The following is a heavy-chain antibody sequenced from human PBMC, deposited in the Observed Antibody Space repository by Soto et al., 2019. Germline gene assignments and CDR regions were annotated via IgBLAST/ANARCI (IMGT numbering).Heavy chain of an antibody. V-gene: IGHV1-2*02. CDR3: ARGGTFAYDTSGYSVY. Sequence: GASVKVSWKTAGYTFSAYYMHWVRQAPGQGLEWMGWINPKSGGTLYAQKFQGRVTMTRDTSISTAYMELSRLRSDGTAVYYCARGGTFAYDTSGYSVYWGQGTLVTVSS. D-gene: IGHD3-22*01. J-gene: IGHJ4*02. CDR1: GYTFSAYY. CDR2: INPKSGGT.